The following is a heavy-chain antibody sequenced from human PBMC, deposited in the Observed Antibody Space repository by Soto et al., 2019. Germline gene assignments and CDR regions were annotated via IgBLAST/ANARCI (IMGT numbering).Heavy chain of an antibody. V-gene: IGHV1-8*01. D-gene: IGHD3-9*01. CDR1: VYAFTSYD. Sequence: SLKVSCRASVYAFTSYDINWGRQATGQGLEWMGWMNPNSGNTGYAQKSQGRVTMTRNTSISTAYMELSSRRCDDTAVYYCARGRRRARLVIAHRYYYYGMDVWGQGTTVTVSS. CDR3: ARGRRRARLVIAHRYYYYGMDV. J-gene: IGHJ6*02. CDR2: MNPNSGNT.